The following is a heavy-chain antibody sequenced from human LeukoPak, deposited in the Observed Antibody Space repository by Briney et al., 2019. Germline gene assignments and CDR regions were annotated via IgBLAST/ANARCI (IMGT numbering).Heavy chain of an antibody. D-gene: IGHD3-22*01. V-gene: IGHV4-39*01. Sequence: SETLSLTCTVSGGSISSSSYYWGWVRQPPGKGLEWIGSIRYTHTGSTYYNPSLKSRVTISGDTSENQFSLKLTSVNAADTAVYYCSRRPITMNAFDIWGQGTMVTVSS. CDR1: GGSISSSSYY. J-gene: IGHJ3*02. CDR3: SRRPITMNAFDI. CDR2: IRYTHTGST.